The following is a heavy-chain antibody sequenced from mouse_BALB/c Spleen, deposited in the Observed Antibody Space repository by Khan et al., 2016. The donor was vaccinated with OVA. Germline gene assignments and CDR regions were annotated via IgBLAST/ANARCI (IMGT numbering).Heavy chain of an antibody. CDR3: GRSYGYRYAMDY. CDR1: GFNIKDTY. D-gene: IGHD2-14*01. J-gene: IGHJ4*01. V-gene: IGHV14-3*02. CDR2: IDPANGYT. Sequence: EVQLQESGAELVKPRASVKLSCTASGFNIKDTYMHWVKQRPEQGLEWIGRIDPANGYTKYDPKFQGKATITTDTSSNTAYLQLSSLTSEDTAVYYCGRSYGYRYAMDYWGQGTSVTVSS.